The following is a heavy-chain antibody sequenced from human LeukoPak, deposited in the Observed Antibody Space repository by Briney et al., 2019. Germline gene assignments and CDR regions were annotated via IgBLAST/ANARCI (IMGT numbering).Heavy chain of an antibody. J-gene: IGHJ5*02. CDR1: GGSISSISSNN. CDR2: IHYSGST. CDR3: ARLPTGYPNWFDT. Sequence: SETLSLTCAVSGGSISSISSNNWAWIRQPPGKGLELIAAIHYSGSTHYNPSFMSRVTISVDTSKNQFSLKLRSLTATDTAVYYCARLPTGYPNWFDTWGQGILVTVSS. V-gene: IGHV4-39*01. D-gene: IGHD5-18*01.